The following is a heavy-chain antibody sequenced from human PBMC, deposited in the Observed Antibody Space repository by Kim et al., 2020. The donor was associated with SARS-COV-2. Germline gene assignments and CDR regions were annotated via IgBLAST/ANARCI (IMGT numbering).Heavy chain of an antibody. D-gene: IGHD3-22*01. V-gene: IGHV3-23*01. CDR2: ISGGGRST. Sequence: GGSLRLSCAASGFTFSSYAMNWVRQAPGKGLEWVSGISGGGRSTCYADSVKGRFTISRDNSKNTLYLLMNSLRAEDTAIYYCAKTESSSDGNRFDSWGQGTLVTVSS. J-gene: IGHJ5*01. CDR3: AKTESSSDGNRFDS. CDR1: GFTFSSYA.